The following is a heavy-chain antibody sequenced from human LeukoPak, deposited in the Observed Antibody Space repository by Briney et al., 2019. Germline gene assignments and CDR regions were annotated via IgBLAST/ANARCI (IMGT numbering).Heavy chain of an antibody. V-gene: IGHV4-4*02. CDR3: AKEIVGAPTPGAY. Sequence: SEILSLTCAVSTDSITSNWWSWVRQPPGKGLEWIGEVHKSGSTNYYPSLQSRVTTSIDKSKNQIALELTSVTAADTAVYYCAKEIVGAPTPGAYWGQGILVTVSS. J-gene: IGHJ4*02. D-gene: IGHD1-26*01. CDR2: VHKSGST. CDR1: TDSITSNW.